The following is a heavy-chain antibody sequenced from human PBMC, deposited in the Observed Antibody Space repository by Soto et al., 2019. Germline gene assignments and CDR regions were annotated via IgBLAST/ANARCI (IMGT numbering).Heavy chain of an antibody. D-gene: IGHD3-3*01. CDR2: ISDGGERT. Sequence: EVLLLESGGDWVQPGGSLRLSCVASGFTFTDYVMSWVRQVPGKGLEWVSSISDGGERTDYRDSVRGRFTISRDNARFTLHLQMNSLRVDDTATYFCARDRSTDFGLDVWGQGTTVTVSS. V-gene: IGHV3-23*01. CDR3: ARDRSTDFGLDV. CDR1: GFTFTDYV. J-gene: IGHJ6*02.